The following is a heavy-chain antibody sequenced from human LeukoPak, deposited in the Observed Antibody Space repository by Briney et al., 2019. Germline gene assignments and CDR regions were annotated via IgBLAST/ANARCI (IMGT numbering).Heavy chain of an antibody. CDR2: IYYSGST. CDR3: ARGGTLMTMVN. V-gene: IGHV4-39*07. Sequence: PSGTWSFTSIASVGSVSRGGNYWGWFRQPPGKGLEWIGTIYYSGSTYYDPSLKSRVTISVDTSKNQFSLNLSSVTAADTAVYYCARGGTLMTMVNWGQGTLVTVSS. D-gene: IGHD4/OR15-4a*01. J-gene: IGHJ4*02. CDR1: VGSVSRGGNY.